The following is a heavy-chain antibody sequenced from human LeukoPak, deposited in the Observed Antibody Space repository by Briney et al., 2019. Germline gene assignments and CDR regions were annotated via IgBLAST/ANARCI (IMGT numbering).Heavy chain of an antibody. V-gene: IGHV3-21*01. CDR1: GFTFSSYS. J-gene: IGHJ3*02. CDR2: ISSSSSYI. CDR3: ARRGAVAGTELDAFDI. D-gene: IGHD6-19*01. Sequence: GGSLRLSCAASGFTFSSYSMNWVRQAPGKGLEWVSSISSSSSYIYYADSVKGRFTISRDNAKNSLYLQMNSLRAEDTAVYYCARRGAVAGTELDAFDIWGQGTVVTVSS.